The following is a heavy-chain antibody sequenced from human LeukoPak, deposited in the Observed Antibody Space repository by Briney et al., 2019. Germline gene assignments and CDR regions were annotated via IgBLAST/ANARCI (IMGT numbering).Heavy chain of an antibody. V-gene: IGHV3-74*01. Sequence: GGSLRLSCAASGFTFSSYWMHWVRQAPGKGLVWVSRINSDGSSTSYADSVTGRFTISRDNAKNTLYLQMNSLRAEDTAVYYCARAGDSSGYVGRGYIWGQGTMVTVSS. CDR3: ARAGDSSGYVGRGYI. CDR2: INSDGSST. CDR1: GFTFSSYW. D-gene: IGHD3-22*01. J-gene: IGHJ3*02.